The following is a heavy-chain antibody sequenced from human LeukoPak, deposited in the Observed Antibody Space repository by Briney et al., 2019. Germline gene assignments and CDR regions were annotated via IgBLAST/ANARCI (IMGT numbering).Heavy chain of an antibody. D-gene: IGHD6-19*01. CDR2: IYYSGST. Sequence: SETLSLTCTVSGGSISSSSYYWGWIRQPPGKGLEWIGSIYYSGSTYYNPSLKSRVTISVDTSKNQFSLKLSSVTAADTAVYYCARLGRQWLAREDYWGQGTLVTVSS. CDR3: ARLGRQWLAREDY. V-gene: IGHV4-39*01. J-gene: IGHJ4*02. CDR1: GGSISSSSYY.